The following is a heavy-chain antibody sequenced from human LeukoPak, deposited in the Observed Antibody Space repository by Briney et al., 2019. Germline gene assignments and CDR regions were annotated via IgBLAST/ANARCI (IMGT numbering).Heavy chain of an antibody. J-gene: IGHJ4*02. Sequence: GASVKVSCTASGYTFTSYGISWLRQAPGQGVEWLGWINAYNGNINYAQKLQGRVTMTTDTSTSTAYMELRSLRSDDTAVYYCASDPGDIVVVGAATLADYWGQGTLVTVSS. V-gene: IGHV1-18*01. D-gene: IGHD2-15*01. CDR1: GYTFTSYG. CDR2: INAYNGNI. CDR3: ASDPGDIVVVGAATLADY.